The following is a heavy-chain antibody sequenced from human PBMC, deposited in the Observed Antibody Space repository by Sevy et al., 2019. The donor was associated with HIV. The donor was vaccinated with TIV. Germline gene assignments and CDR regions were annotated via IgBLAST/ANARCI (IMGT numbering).Heavy chain of an antibody. CDR1: GYSFTSYW. CDR2: IYPGDSDT. D-gene: IGHD3-3*01. J-gene: IGHJ6*03. Sequence: GGSLRLSCKGSGYSFTSYWIGWVRQMPGKGLEWMGIIYPGDSDTRYSPSFQGQVTISADKSISTAYLQWSSLKASDTAMYYCARLAALWSGAPGYMGVWGKGTTVTVSS. CDR3: ARLAALWSGAPGYMGV. V-gene: IGHV5-51*01.